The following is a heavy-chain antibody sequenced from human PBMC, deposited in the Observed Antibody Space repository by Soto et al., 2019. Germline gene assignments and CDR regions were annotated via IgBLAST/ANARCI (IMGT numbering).Heavy chain of an antibody. Sequence: GASGKVCCEASGYSFINYEISWVRQATGQGLEWMGWMNPGSGKTGYANKFQGRVTMTRDAPTSTAHLELSSLTPEDTAVYYCARMASSGTLNWFDPWGQGTLVTVSS. J-gene: IGHJ5*02. CDR3: ARMASSGTLNWFDP. CDR1: GYSFINYE. V-gene: IGHV1-8*02. CDR2: MNPGSGKT.